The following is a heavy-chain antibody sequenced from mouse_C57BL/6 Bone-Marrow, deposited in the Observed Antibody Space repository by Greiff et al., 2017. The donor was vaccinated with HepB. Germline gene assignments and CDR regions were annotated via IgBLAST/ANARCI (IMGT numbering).Heavy chain of an antibody. J-gene: IGHJ3*01. D-gene: IGHD3-2*02. CDR2: IYYSGTI. CDR1: GISITTGNYR. V-gene: IGHV3-5*01. Sequence: EVQLQQSGPGLVKPSQTVFLTCTVTGISITTGNYRWSWIRQFPGNKLEWIGYIYYSGTITYNPSHTSRTTITQYTPKNQFFLEMNSLTAEDTATYYGARDTAQAPFAYWGQGTLVTVSA. CDR3: ARDTAQAPFAY.